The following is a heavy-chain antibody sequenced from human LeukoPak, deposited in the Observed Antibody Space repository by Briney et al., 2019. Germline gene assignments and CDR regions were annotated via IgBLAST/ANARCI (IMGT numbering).Heavy chain of an antibody. CDR3: ARDQYDTWSRRGNFDS. D-gene: IGHD3-3*01. CDR1: GFTFGKYW. V-gene: IGHV3-7*03. Sequence: GGSLRLSCVATGFTFGKYWMSWVRQAPGKGLEWVANIKLDGSEKNYVDSVKGRFTISRDNTKNSLYLQMNSLRAEDTAVFYCARDQYDTWSRRGNFDSWGQGTLVIVSS. J-gene: IGHJ4*02. CDR2: IKLDGSEK.